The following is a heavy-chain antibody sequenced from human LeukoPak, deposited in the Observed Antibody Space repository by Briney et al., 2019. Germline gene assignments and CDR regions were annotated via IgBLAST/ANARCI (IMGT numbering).Heavy chain of an antibody. CDR3: ARGVYSGYDYYYYYYMDV. V-gene: IGHV1-8*03. CDR1: GYTFTSYD. Sequence: GASVKVSCKASGYTFTSYDINWVRQATGQGLEWMGWMNPNSGNTGYAQKFQGRVTITRNTSISTAYMELSSLRSEDTAVYYCARGVYSGYDYYYYYYMDVWGKGTTVTISS. CDR2: MNPNSGNT. D-gene: IGHD5-12*01. J-gene: IGHJ6*03.